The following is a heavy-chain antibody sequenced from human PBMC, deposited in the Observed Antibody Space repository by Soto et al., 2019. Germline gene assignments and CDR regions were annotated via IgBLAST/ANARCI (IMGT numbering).Heavy chain of an antibody. CDR2: IYHSGST. D-gene: IGHD4-17*01. V-gene: IGHV4-4*02. CDR1: SGSISSSNW. CDR3: ARVRATVTTEGDDDY. Sequence: QVQLQESGPGLVKPSGTLSLTCAVSSGSISSSNWWSWVRQPPGKGLEWIGEIYHSGSTNYNPSLTSRVTISVDKSKNQFSLKLSSVTAADTAVYYCARVRATVTTEGDDDYWGQGTLVTVSS. J-gene: IGHJ4*02.